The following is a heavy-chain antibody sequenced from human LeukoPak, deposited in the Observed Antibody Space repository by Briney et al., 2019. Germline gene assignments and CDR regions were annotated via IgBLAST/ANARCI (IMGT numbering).Heavy chain of an antibody. Sequence: SETLSLTCAAYGGSFSHYYWSWIRQSPGMGLEWIGEINDSGTINYNPSLMSRVTTSLDKSKNQFSLKLSSATAADTAVYYCARRWNYGRNYYIDVWGKGATVSVSS. CDR2: INDSGTI. J-gene: IGHJ6*03. V-gene: IGHV4-34*01. CDR1: GGSFSHYY. CDR3: ARRWNYGRNYYIDV. D-gene: IGHD1-7*01.